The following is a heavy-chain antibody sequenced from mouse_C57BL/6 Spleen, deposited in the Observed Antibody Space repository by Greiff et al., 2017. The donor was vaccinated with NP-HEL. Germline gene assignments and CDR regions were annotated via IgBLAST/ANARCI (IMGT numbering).Heavy chain of an antibody. V-gene: IGHV1-52*01. CDR2: IDPSDSET. CDR3: ARGLLGNYDAFAY. J-gene: IGHJ3*01. Sequence: VQLQQPGAELVRPGSSVKLSCKASGYTFTSYWMHWVKQRPIQGLEWIGNIDPSDSETHYNQKFKDKATLTVDKSSSTAYMQLSSLTSEDSAVYYCARGLLGNYDAFAYWGQGTLVTVSA. D-gene: IGHD2-1*01. CDR1: GYTFTSYW.